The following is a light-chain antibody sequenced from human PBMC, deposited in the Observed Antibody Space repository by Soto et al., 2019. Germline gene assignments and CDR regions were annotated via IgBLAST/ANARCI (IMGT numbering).Light chain of an antibody. CDR1: QGISNY. CDR3: HKYTYVPA. CDR2: AAS. Sequence: DIQMTQSPSSLSASVGDRVTITCRASQGISNYLAWYQQIPGKVPKLLISAASTLQSGVPSRFSGSGSGTDFTLTISSLQPEDAATYYCHKYTYVPAFGGGTKVEIK. J-gene: IGKJ4*01. V-gene: IGKV1-27*01.